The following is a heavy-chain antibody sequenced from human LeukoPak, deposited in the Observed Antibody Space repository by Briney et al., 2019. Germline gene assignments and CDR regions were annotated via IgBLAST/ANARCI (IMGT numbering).Heavy chain of an antibody. D-gene: IGHD6-19*01. V-gene: IGHV3-21*01. CDR2: ISSGSDYI. CDR3: ARGGGWDAYYYYGLDV. CDR1: GFTFSSYA. J-gene: IGHJ6*02. Sequence: PGGSLRLSCAASGFTFSSYAMHWVRQAPGKGLEWISSISSGSDYIYYADSVKGRFTISRDNAKNSLYLQVSSLRAEDTAVYYCARGGGWDAYYYYGLDVWGQGTTVTVSS.